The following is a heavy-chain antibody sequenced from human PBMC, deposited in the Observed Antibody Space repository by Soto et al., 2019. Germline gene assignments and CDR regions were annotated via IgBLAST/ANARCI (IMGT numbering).Heavy chain of an antibody. CDR2: ISGSGGST. V-gene: IGHV3-23*01. D-gene: IGHD6-19*01. J-gene: IGHJ4*02. Sequence: PGGSLRLSCAASGFTFSSYAMSWVRQAPGKGLEWVSAISGSGGSTYYADAVKGRFTISRDNSKNTLYLQMNSLRAEDTAVYYCVKDAPRQIAVAGTFDYWGQGTLVTVSS. CDR3: VKDAPRQIAVAGTFDY. CDR1: GFTFSSYA.